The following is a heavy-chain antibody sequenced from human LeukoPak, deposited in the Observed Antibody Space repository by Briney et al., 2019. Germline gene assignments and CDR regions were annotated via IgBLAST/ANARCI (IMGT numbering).Heavy chain of an antibody. CDR3: ARSRGMTYYYGSGSYPTFDY. V-gene: IGHV1-18*01. Sequence: GASVKVSCKASGYTFTSYGISWVRQAPGQGLEWMGWISAYNGNTNYAQKLQGRVTMTRDTSTSTVYMELSSLRSEDTAVYYCARSRGMTYYYGSGSYPTFDYWGQGTLVTVSS. CDR1: GYTFTSYG. CDR2: ISAYNGNT. J-gene: IGHJ4*02. D-gene: IGHD3-10*01.